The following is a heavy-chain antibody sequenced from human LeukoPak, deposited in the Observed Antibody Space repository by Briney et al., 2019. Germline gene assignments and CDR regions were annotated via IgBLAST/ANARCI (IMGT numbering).Heavy chain of an antibody. CDR1: GFTFSRDW. CDR3: VRALMGTSDH. D-gene: IGHD7-27*01. Sequence: GGSLRLSCTASGFTFSRDWMHWVRQAPGKGLVWVSRMNSDGSTTNYADSVKGRFTISRDNAKNTLYLQMNSLRAEDTAVYYCVRALMGTSDHWGQGSLVTVSS. J-gene: IGHJ4*02. V-gene: IGHV3-74*01. CDR2: MNSDGSTT.